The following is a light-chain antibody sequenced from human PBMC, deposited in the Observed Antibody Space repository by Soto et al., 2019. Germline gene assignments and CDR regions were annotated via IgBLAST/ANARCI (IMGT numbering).Light chain of an antibody. Sequence: EYVLTQSPAILSLSPGERATLSCRASQSVNNYLAWYQQRPGQAPRLLIYDSSNRATGIPARFSASGSGTDFTLTISSLEPEDLAVYYCQQRRVWPLTFGGGTKVEIK. CDR3: QQRRVWPLT. V-gene: IGKV3-11*01. CDR2: DSS. J-gene: IGKJ4*01. CDR1: QSVNNY.